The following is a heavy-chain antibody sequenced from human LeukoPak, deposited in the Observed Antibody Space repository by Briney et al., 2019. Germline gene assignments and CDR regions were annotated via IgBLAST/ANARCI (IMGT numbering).Heavy chain of an antibody. J-gene: IGHJ4*02. D-gene: IGHD5-12*01. V-gene: IGHV3-33*01. Sequence: GGSLRLSCAASGFTFSNYGMHWVRQAPGKGLEWVAVIWYDGSNGYYADSVKGRFTISRDNAKKSVYLQMNSLRAEDTAVYYCAREEGYSGYDFWYWGQGTLVTVSS. CDR1: GFTFSNYG. CDR3: AREEGYSGYDFWY. CDR2: IWYDGSNG.